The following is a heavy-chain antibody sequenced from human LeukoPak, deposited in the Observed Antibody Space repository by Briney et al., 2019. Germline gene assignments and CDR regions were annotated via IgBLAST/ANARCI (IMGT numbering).Heavy chain of an antibody. J-gene: IGHJ6*03. V-gene: IGHV3-23*01. CDR2: ITPTGSTT. CDR1: GFTFTTYG. Sequence: PGGSLRLSCAASGFTFTTYGMNWVRQPPGKGLEWVSGITPTGSTTYYADSVKGRFTISRDNSKNTLYLQMNSLRAEDTAVYYCAREGGLQYPKYYYYYMDVWGKGTTVTVSS. CDR3: AREGGLQYPKYYYYYMDV. D-gene: IGHD4-11*01.